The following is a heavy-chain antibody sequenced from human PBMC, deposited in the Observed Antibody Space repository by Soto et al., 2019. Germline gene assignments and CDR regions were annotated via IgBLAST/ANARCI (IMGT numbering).Heavy chain of an antibody. CDR3: ASSISPSSDYYDSSGYSQNDY. CDR1: GGSFSGYY. V-gene: IGHV4-34*01. Sequence: PSETLYLTCAVYGGSFSGYYWSWIRQPPGKGLEWIGEINHSGSTNYNPSLKSRVTISVDTSKNQFSLKLSSVTAADTAVYYCASSISPSSDYYDSSGYSQNDYWGQGTLVTVSS. J-gene: IGHJ4*02. D-gene: IGHD3-22*01. CDR2: INHSGST.